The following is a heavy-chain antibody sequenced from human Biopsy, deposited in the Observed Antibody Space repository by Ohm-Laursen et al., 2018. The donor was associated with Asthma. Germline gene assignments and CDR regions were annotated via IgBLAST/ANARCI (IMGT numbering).Heavy chain of an antibody. CDR1: GYTFNSAG. V-gene: IGHV1-18*01. CDR3: ARAVDYSHYYGIDV. CDR2: LSVYNGNT. J-gene: IGHJ6*02. D-gene: IGHD3-10*01. Sequence: SVTVSCKTSGYTFNSAGITWVRQAPGQGLEWLGWLSVYNGNTKDAQKLQDRVTMITDTSTSTAYMELRSLRSDDTAVYFCARAVDYSHYYGIDVWGQGTTVTVS.